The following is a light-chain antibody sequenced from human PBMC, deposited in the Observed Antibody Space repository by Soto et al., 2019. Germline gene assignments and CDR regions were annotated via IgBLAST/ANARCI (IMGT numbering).Light chain of an antibody. V-gene: IGLV1-40*01. CDR1: SSNIGAGYG. J-gene: IGLJ1*01. Sequence: QSVLTQPPSVSGAPGQRVTISCTGSSSNIGAGYGVHWYQQLPGTAPKLLIYGNNNRPSGVPDRFSGSKSGTSASLAITGLQAEDEADYYCQSYDSSLSGSRVFGTGTKLTVL. CDR2: GNN. CDR3: QSYDSSLSGSRV.